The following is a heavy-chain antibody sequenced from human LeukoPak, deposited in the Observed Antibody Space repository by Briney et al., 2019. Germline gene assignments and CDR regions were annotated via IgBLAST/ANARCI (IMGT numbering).Heavy chain of an antibody. CDR2: INHSGST. J-gene: IGHJ3*02. Sequence: SETLSLTCAVHGGSFSGYYWSWIRQPPGKGLEWIGEINHSGSTNYNPSLKSRVTISVDTSKNQFSLKLSSVTAADTAVYYCARCPGSWSGYDAFDIWGQGTMVTVSS. CDR1: GGSFSGYY. V-gene: IGHV4-34*01. CDR3: ARCPGSWSGYDAFDI. D-gene: IGHD6-13*01.